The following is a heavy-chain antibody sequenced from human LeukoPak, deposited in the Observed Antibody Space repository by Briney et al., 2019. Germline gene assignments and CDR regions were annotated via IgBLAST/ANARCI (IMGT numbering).Heavy chain of an antibody. D-gene: IGHD3-22*01. Sequence: RSLRPSSPPSAFTASTYYMSCVRQAPRKGLGCVAIIYSSGYTYYAGCVKKRSTISRDNSKNTIYLPMSSLRAEDTAIYYCATSLDSNTYYPKIHFDYWGQGTLVTVSS. CDR3: ATSLDSNTYYPKIHFDY. CDR1: AFTASTYY. V-gene: IGHV3-53*01. CDR2: IYSSGYT. J-gene: IGHJ4*02.